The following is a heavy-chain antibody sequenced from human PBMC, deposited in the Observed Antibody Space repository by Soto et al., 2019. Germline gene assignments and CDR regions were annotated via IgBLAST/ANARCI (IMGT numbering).Heavy chain of an antibody. J-gene: IGHJ4*02. CDR2: ISYDGSNK. D-gene: IGHD5-18*01. CDR1: GFTFSTYG. V-gene: IGHV3-30*18. CDR3: AKGFSYSVIDY. Sequence: QVQLVESGGGVXQXGXSLRLSCAASGFTFSTYGMHWVRQAPGKGLEWVAVISYDGSNKYYADSVKGRFTISRDNSKNTLYLQMSSLRAEDTAVYYCAKGFSYSVIDYWGQGTLVTVSS.